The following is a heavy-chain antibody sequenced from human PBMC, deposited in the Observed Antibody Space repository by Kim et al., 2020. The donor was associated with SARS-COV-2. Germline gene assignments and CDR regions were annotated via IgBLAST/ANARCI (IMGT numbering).Heavy chain of an antibody. J-gene: IGHJ1*01. V-gene: IGHV3-30*04. Sequence: GGSLRLSCAASGFAFNIYAMHWVRQAPGKGLEWVAVISYQGSSQYFADSVTGRFSISRDNSKTTVSLQMNSLRSDDTAVYYCVRGGAITTAQGLRGAQFAWGQGNLLTGSS. CDR1: GFAFNIYA. D-gene: IGHD4-17*01. CDR3: VRGGAITTAQGLRGAQFA. CDR2: ISYQGSSQ.